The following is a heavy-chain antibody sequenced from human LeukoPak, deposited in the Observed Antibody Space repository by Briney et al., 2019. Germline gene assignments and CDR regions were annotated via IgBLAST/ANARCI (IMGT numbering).Heavy chain of an antibody. CDR3: AKGGKGASAAFDI. V-gene: IGHV6-1*01. CDR2: TYYRSKWYN. Sequence: SQTLSLTCAISGDSVSSNSAAWNWIRQSRSRGLEWLGRTYYRSKWYNDYAVSVKSRITINPDTSKNQFSLQLNSVTPEDTAVYYCAKGGKGASAAFDIWGQGTMVTVSS. J-gene: IGHJ3*02. CDR1: GDSVSSNSAA. D-gene: IGHD1-26*01.